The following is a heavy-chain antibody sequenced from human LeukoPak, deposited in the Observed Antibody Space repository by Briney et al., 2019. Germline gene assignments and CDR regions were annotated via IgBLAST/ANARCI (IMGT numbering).Heavy chain of an antibody. J-gene: IGHJ4*02. CDR1: GFTFSNYA. Sequence: PGGSLRLSCAASGFTFSNYAMHWVRQAPGKGLEGVAVQSDDAKNKKYADFVKGRFTISRDNSKSTQYVQMNSLRPEDTAVYYCVKDRDVFRESYYFDGRRQGAMATVCS. CDR2: QSDDAKNK. V-gene: IGHV3-30*18. CDR3: VKDRDVFRESYYFDG. D-gene: IGHD5-24*01.